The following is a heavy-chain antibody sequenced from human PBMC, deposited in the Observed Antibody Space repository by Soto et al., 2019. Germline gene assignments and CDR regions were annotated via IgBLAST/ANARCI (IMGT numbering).Heavy chain of an antibody. J-gene: IGHJ6*02. Sequence: GGSLRLSCAASGFTFSNAWMNWVRQAPGKGLEWVGRIKSKTDGGTTDYAAPVKGRFTISRDDSKNTLYLQMNSLKTEDTAVYYCTKSGYDYESYYYYGMDVWGQGTTVTVSS. CDR3: TKSGYDYESYYYYGMDV. D-gene: IGHD5-12*01. V-gene: IGHV3-15*07. CDR1: GFTFSNAW. CDR2: IKSKTDGGTT.